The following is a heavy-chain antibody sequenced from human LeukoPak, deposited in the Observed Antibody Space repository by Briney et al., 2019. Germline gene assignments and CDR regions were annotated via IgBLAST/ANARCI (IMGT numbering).Heavy chain of an antibody. D-gene: IGHD3-9*01. CDR2: INPSGGRT. V-gene: IGHV1-46*01. J-gene: IGHJ4*02. CDR1: GYTFSNYY. Sequence: ASVKVSCKASGYTFSNYYMHWVRQAPGQGLEWMGTINPSGGRTTYAQKFQGRVTMTRDTSTRRVYMELRNLRSEDTAVYYCARDHATIGRYDYWGQGTLVTVSS. CDR3: ARDHATIGRYDY.